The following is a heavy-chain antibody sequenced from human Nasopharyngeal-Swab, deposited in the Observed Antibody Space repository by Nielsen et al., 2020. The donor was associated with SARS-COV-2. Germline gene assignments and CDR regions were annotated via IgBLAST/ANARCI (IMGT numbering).Heavy chain of an antibody. J-gene: IGHJ4*02. Sequence: GGSLRLSCAVSGFTVSYNFMNWVRQAPGQGLEWLSVIYSGGATYYADSVKGRFTISRDNSKNTLYLQMNSLRVEDTALYYCARGSRDGYNQLLGPFDTWGQGTLVTVSS. D-gene: IGHD5-24*01. CDR2: IYSGGAT. CDR3: ARGSRDGYNQLLGPFDT. V-gene: IGHV3-53*01. CDR1: GFTVSYNF.